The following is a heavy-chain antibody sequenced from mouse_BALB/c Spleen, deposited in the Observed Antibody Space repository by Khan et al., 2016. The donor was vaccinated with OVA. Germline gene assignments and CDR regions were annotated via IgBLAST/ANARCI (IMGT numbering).Heavy chain of an antibody. CDR1: GFTFSSYS. V-gene: IGHV5-6*01. CDR3: ARHLTGSFAY. CDR2: ISSGGDYT. J-gene: IGHJ3*01. D-gene: IGHD4-1*01. Sequence: EVMLVESGGDLVKPGGSLKLSCAASGFTFSSYSMSWVRQTPDKRLEWVATISSGGDYTYYPDNVKGRFTSSRDNAKNTLYLQMSSLKSEDQAIYYCARHLTGSFAYWGQGTLVTVSA.